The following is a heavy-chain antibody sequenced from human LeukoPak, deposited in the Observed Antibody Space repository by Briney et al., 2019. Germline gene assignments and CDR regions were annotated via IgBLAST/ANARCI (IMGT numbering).Heavy chain of an antibody. V-gene: IGHV3-23*01. CDR1: GVTFSSYV. CDR3: VQEGPRGLAFDV. CDR2: ISGSGGGT. J-gene: IGHJ3*01. Sequence: GGSLRLSCEASGVTFSSYVMSWVRQAPGKGPEWVSGISGSGGGTYYADFVKGRFAISRDNSKNTLYLQMNSLRAEDSALYYCVQEGPRGLAFDVWGQGTRVKVSS.